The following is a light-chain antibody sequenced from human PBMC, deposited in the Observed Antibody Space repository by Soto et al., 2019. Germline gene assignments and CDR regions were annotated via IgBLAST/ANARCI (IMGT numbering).Light chain of an antibody. V-gene: IGKV3D-15*01. CDR2: DIF. CDR3: QQYNSWTLT. J-gene: IGKJ4*01. CDR1: QSVGSD. Sequence: EIVTSQSPATLSVSPGERATLSCRASQSVGSDLAWYQQTPGPAPRLVIYDIFTSATGVPTRISGRGSGTEFTLTSSSQPYEDFVVYYCQQYNSWTLTFGGGTKVDIK.